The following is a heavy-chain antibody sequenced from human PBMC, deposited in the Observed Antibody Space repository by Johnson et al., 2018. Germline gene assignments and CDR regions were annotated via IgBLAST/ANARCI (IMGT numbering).Heavy chain of an antibody. CDR1: GGSISSYY. CDR2: IYYSGST. D-gene: IGHD3-3*01. V-gene: IGHV4-59*01. Sequence: QVQLQESGPGLVKPSETLSLTCTVSGGSISSYYWSWIRQPPGKGLEWIGYIYYSGSTNYNPSLKSRVTISVDTSKNQFSLKLSSVTAADTAVYYWASGRYYDFWIGYSTYYYYGMDVWGQGTTVTVSS. CDR3: ASGRYYDFWIGYSTYYYYGMDV. J-gene: IGHJ6*02.